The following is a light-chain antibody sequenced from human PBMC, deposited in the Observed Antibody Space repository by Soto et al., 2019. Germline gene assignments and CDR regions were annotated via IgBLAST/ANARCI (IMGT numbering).Light chain of an antibody. Sequence: DIQMTQSPSSLSASVGDRVTITCRASQSISNYLNWYQQKPGKAPKLLIYAASSLQSGVPSRFRGSGSGTNFTLTISILQPEDFSTHYCQQSSSPPSFGQGTTLAIK. CDR1: QSISNY. CDR3: QQSSSPPS. V-gene: IGKV1-39*01. CDR2: AAS. J-gene: IGKJ2*01.